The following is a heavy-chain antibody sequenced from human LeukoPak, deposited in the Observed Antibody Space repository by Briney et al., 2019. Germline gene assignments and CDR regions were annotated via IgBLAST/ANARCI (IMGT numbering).Heavy chain of an antibody. CDR2: ISSSSNTI. CDR1: GFTFSIYS. V-gene: IGHV3-48*02. Sequence: GGSPTLSCAASGFTFSIYSMNWVRQAPGKGLEWVSYISSSSNTIYYADYVKGRFTISRDNAKNSLYLQMNSLRDEDTAVYYCASGRGRYFDWFRDAFDIWGQGTMVTVSS. D-gene: IGHD3-9*01. CDR3: ASGRGRYFDWFRDAFDI. J-gene: IGHJ3*02.